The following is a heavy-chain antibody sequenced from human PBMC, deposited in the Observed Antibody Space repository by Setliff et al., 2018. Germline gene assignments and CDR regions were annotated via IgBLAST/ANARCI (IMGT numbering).Heavy chain of an antibody. Sequence: GGSLRLSCAASGITFSIYSMNWVRQAPGKGLEWVSGISGSGRNTYYADSVKGRFTISRDNSQNTVFLQVNSLRPEDTAVYYCATDVPACRGSTCYNAFDVWGQGTMVTVSS. D-gene: IGHD2-2*02. CDR3: ATDVPACRGSTCYNAFDV. V-gene: IGHV3-23*01. CDR2: ISGSGRNT. J-gene: IGHJ3*01. CDR1: GITFSIYS.